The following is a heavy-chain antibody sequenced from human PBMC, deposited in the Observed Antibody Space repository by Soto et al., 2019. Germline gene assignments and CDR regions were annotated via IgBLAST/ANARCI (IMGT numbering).Heavy chain of an antibody. CDR1: GFTFSNAW. Sequence: GGSLRLSCAASGFTFSNAWMSWVRQAPGKGLEWVGRIKSKTDGGTTDYAAPVKGRFTISRDDSKNTLYLQMNSLKTEDTAVYYCTCNTTSSTSCYYWGQGTLVTVSS. V-gene: IGHV3-15*01. D-gene: IGHD2-2*01. CDR2: IKSKTDGGTT. J-gene: IGHJ4*02. CDR3: TCNTTSSTSCYY.